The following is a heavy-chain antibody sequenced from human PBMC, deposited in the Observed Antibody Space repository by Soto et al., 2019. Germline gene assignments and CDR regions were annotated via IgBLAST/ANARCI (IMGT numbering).Heavy chain of an antibody. V-gene: IGHV3-30*18. J-gene: IGHJ4*02. CDR3: AKEMYPRTVLDSSSPWGDY. CDR2: MSYAGTYT. Sequence: QVQLVESGGGVVQPGRSLRLSCAVSGFTFSDYGMHWVRQAPCKGLEWVAVMSYAGTYTYYADSVKGRFTISRDLSGNTLFLQMNSLRLEDTAVYFCAKEMYPRTVLDSSSPWGDYWGQGTLVTVSS. D-gene: IGHD6-6*01. CDR1: GFTFSDYG.